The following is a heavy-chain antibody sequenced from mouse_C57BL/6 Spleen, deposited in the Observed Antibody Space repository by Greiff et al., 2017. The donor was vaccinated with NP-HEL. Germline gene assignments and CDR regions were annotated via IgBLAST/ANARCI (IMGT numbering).Heavy chain of an antibody. CDR2: IRNKANGYTT. D-gene: IGHD2-1*01. J-gene: IGHJ4*01. CDR3: ARGNYDYYAMDY. V-gene: IGHV7-3*01. Sequence: EVKLVESGGGLVQPGGSLSLSCAASGFTFTDYYMSWVRQPPGKALEWLGFIRNKANGYTTEYSASVKGRFTISRDNSQSILYLQMNALRAEDSATYYCARGNYDYYAMDYWGQGTSVTVSS. CDR1: GFTFTDYY.